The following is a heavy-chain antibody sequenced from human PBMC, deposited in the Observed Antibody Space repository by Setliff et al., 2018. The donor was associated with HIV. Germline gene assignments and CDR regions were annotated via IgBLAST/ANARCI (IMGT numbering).Heavy chain of an antibody. CDR2: IYYSETT. CDR3: ARFHYGSGNYYYYGMDV. Sequence: SETLSLTCTVSGASISSHYWSWIRQSPGKGLEWIGSIYYSETTNNNPSLKSRVTISVDTSKNQFSLKLSSVTAADTAVYYCARFHYGSGNYYYYGMDVWGQGTTVTVSS. V-gene: IGHV4-59*11. J-gene: IGHJ6*02. CDR1: GASISSHY. D-gene: IGHD3-10*01.